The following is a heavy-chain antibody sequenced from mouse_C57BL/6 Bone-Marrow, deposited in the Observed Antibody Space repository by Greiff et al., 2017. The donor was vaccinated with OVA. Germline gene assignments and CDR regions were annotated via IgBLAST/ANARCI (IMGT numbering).Heavy chain of an antibody. CDR3: ARIGVVARGYFDV. V-gene: IGHV1-53*01. CDR2: INPSNGGT. J-gene: IGHJ1*03. Sequence: QVQLQQPGPELVKPGASVKLSCKASGYTFTSYWMHWVKQRPGQGLEWIGNINPSNGGTNYNEKFKSKATLTVDKSSSTAYMQLSSLTSEDSAVYYCARIGVVARGYFDVWGTGTTVTVSS. CDR1: GYTFTSYW. D-gene: IGHD1-1*01.